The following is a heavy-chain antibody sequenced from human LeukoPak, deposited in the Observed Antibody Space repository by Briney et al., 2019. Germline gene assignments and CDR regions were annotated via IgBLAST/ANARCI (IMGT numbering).Heavy chain of an antibody. V-gene: IGHV5-51*01. CDR3: ARCGYDSSTIKCYFDY. Sequence: GESLKISCKGSGYSFTNYWIGWVRQMPGKGLEWMGIIYPGDSDTRYSPSFQGQVTISADKSISTAYLQWSSLKASDTAMYYCARCGYDSSTIKCYFDYWGQGTLVTVSS. CDR1: GYSFTNYW. CDR2: IYPGDSDT. J-gene: IGHJ4*02. D-gene: IGHD3-22*01.